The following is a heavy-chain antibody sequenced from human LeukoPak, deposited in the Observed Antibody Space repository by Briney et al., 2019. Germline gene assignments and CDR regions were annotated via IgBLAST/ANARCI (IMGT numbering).Heavy chain of an antibody. CDR2: ISGSSDAT. Sequence: GGSLRLSCAASGFTFSTYGMSWVRQAPGKGLEWVPAISGSSDATFYADSVKGRFIVSRDNSKNTLYLQMNSLRAEDTAVYFCAKDMVRGYYFDCWGQGTLITVSS. V-gene: IGHV3-23*01. D-gene: IGHD3-10*01. J-gene: IGHJ4*02. CDR1: GFTFSTYG. CDR3: AKDMVRGYYFDC.